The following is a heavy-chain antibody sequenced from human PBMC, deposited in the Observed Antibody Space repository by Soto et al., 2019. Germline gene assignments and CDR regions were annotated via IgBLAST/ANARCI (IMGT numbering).Heavy chain of an antibody. J-gene: IGHJ5*02. CDR2: INPYNANT. V-gene: IGHV1-18*04. CDR3: ARDWTSPSCVSSSCPRGGWLDP. D-gene: IGHD2-15*01. Sequence: QVQLVQSGPEVKKPGASVKVSCKASGYTLTDHGISWVRQAPGQGLEWMGWINPYNANTRYGEKVQGRVTMTTDTSSTVYVELTGLTSDDTAVYYCARDWTSPSCVSSSCPRGGWLDPWGQGTLVTVSS. CDR1: GYTLTDHG.